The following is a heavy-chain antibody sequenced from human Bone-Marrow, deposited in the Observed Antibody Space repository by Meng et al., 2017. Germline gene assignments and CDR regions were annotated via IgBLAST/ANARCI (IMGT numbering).Heavy chain of an antibody. Sequence: VPGVVKPAQTLSLTCTASGCSINSAGYYWSSIRKHPGKGLGWIGYIYYTENSYYNPSLKSPMTISLDKSKNQFSLKLNSVTVADTAVYYCARGRAFRSSGGCSLGWFDPWGQGTLVTVSS. V-gene: IGHV4-31*01. J-gene: IGHJ5*02. D-gene: IGHD2-15*01. CDR2: IYYTENS. CDR1: GCSINSAGYY. CDR3: ARGRAFRSSGGCSLGWFDP.